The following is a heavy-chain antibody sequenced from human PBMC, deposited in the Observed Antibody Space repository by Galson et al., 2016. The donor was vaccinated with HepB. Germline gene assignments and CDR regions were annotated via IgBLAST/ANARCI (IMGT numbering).Heavy chain of an antibody. J-gene: IGHJ3*02. CDR1: GGTFSNYA. D-gene: IGHD6-13*01. CDR3: AKEFPGSARGTNDAFDI. Sequence: SVKVSCKASGGTFSNYAFSWVRQAPGQGLEWMGGIIAVFRIGNYAQKFQGRVKITADDSTSTAYMELSSLRSEDTAVYYCAKEFPGSARGTNDAFDIWGQGTMVTVSS. CDR2: IIAVFRIG. V-gene: IGHV1-69*13.